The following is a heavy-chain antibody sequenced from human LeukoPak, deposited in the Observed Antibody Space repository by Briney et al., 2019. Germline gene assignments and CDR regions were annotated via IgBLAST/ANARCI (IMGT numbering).Heavy chain of an antibody. D-gene: IGHD3-10*01. V-gene: IGHV4-34*01. CDR1: GGSFSGYY. CDR3: ARGITMVRGVIRKTYNWFDH. Sequence: PSETLSLTCAVYGGSFSGYYWSWIRQPPGKGLEWIGEINHSGSTNYTPSLTSRVTISVDTSKNQFSLKLSSVTAADTAVYYCARGITMVRGVIRKTYNWFDHWGQGTLVTVSS. CDR2: INHSGST. J-gene: IGHJ5*02.